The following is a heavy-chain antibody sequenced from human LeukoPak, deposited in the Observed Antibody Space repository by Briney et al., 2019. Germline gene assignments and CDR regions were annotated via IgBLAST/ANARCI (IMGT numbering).Heavy chain of an antibody. J-gene: IGHJ4*02. CDR1: GGSISSGGYS. CDR2: IYHSGST. D-gene: IGHD6-19*01. V-gene: IGHV4-30-2*01. CDR3: ARGPNCSSGWFVFDY. Sequence: SETLSHTCAVSGGSISSGGYSWSWIRQPPGKGLEWIGYIYHSGSTDYNPSLKSRVTISVDRSKNQFSLKLSSVSAADTAVYYCARGPNCSSGWFVFDYWGQGTLVTVSS.